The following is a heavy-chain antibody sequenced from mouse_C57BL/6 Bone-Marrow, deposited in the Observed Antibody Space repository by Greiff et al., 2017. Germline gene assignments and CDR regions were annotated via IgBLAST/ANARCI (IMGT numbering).Heavy chain of an antibody. J-gene: IGHJ4*01. Sequence: EVHLVESGGDLVKPGGSLKLSCAASGFTFSRYGMSWVRQTPDKRLEWVATISSGGSYTYYPDSLKGRFTFSRDNAKNTLYLQMSRRKSEDTAMYYCARQALRSGDYWGQGTSVTVSS. CDR3: ARQALRSGDY. V-gene: IGHV5-6*01. CDR1: GFTFSRYG. CDR2: ISSGGSYT.